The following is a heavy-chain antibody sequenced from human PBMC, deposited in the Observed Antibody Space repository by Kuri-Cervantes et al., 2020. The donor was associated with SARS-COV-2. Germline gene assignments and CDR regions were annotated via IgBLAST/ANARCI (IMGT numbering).Heavy chain of an antibody. D-gene: IGHD4-23*01. Sequence: ASVKVSCKASGYTFTGYYMHWVRQAPGQGLDWMGWINPNSGGTNYAQKFQGRVTMTRDTSISTAYMELSRLRSDDTAVYYCARGSIPNTVVTLFDYWGQGTLVTVSS. CDR1: GYTFTGYY. CDR3: ARGSIPNTVVTLFDY. CDR2: INPNSGGT. J-gene: IGHJ4*02. V-gene: IGHV1-2*02.